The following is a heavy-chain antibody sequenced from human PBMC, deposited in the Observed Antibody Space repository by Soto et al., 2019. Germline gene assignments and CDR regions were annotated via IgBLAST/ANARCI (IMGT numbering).Heavy chain of an antibody. D-gene: IGHD1-26*01. V-gene: IGHV3-72*01. J-gene: IGHJ4*02. Sequence: GGSLRLSCAASGFTFSDHYMEWVRQAPGKGLEWVGRIRNKANRYSTEYAASVQGRFTISRDDSMNSLYLQMNSMKTEDTAVFYCARYSGSYSRGLDYWGQGTPVTVSS. CDR3: ARYSGSYSRGLDY. CDR1: GFTFSDHY. CDR2: IRNKANRYST.